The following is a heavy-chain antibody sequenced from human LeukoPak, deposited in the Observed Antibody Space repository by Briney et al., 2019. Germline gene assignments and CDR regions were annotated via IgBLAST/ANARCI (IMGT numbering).Heavy chain of an antibody. CDR3: ASRSSGYYN. CDR1: GGSFSGYY. J-gene: IGHJ4*02. D-gene: IGHD3-22*01. Sequence: SETLSLTCAVYGGSFSGYYWSWIRQPPGKGLEWIGEINHSGSTNYNPSFKSRVTISVDTSKNQFSLKLSSVTAADTAVYYCASRSSGYYNRGQGTLVTVSS. V-gene: IGHV4-34*01. CDR2: INHSGST.